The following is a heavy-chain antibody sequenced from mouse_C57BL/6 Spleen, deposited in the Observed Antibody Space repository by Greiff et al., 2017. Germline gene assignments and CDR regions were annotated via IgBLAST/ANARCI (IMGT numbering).Heavy chain of an antibody. D-gene: IGHD2-3*01. CDR1: GYTFTSYW. V-gene: IGHV1-72*01. CDR2: IDPNSGGT. CDR3: ARGLLPRDYYAMDY. J-gene: IGHJ4*01. Sequence: QVQLQQPGAELVKPGASVKLSCKASGYTFTSYWMHWVKQRPGRGLEWIGRIDPNSGGTKYNEKFKSKATLTVDKPSNTAYMQLSSLTSEDSAVYYCARGLLPRDYYAMDYWGQGTSVTVSS.